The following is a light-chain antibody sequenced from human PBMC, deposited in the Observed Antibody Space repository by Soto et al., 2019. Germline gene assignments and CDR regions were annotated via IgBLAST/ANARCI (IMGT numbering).Light chain of an antibody. J-gene: IGLJ1*01. Sequence: QSGLTQAPSGSGTPGQRVTISCSGSTSNIGSTTVNWYQQLPGTAPKLLIYSYNQRPSGVPDRFSGSKSGTSASLAISGLQSEDEADYYCAAWDDSLNGYVFRTGTKATVL. CDR3: AAWDDSLNGYV. CDR2: SYN. V-gene: IGLV1-44*01. CDR1: TSNIGSTT.